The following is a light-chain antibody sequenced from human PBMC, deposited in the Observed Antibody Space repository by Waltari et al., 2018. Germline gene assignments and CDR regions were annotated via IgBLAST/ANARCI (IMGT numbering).Light chain of an antibody. Sequence: QSALTQPASVSGSPGQSITISCTGTRRDIGGYLYVSWYQHHPGKAPKLMIYDVSNRASGVSHRFSGSKSGKTASLTISGLQAEDEADYYCCSYTSANTWVFGGGTTLTV. J-gene: IGLJ3*02. CDR2: DVS. CDR3: CSYTSANTWV. V-gene: IGLV2-14*03. CDR1: RRDIGGYLY.